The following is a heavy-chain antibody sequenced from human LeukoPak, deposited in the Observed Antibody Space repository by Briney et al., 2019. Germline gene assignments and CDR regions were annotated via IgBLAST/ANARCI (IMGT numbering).Heavy chain of an antibody. J-gene: IGHJ4*02. D-gene: IGHD3-22*01. Sequence: GGSLRLSCEASGFTFNSYEMNWVRQAPGKGLEWVSYIGSSGSAIYYADSVKGRFTISRDNAKNSLYLQMNSLRAEDTAVYYCARPYYYDSSGYSDDYWGQGTLVTVSS. CDR2: IGSSGSAI. CDR1: GFTFNSYE. CDR3: ARPYYYDSSGYSDDY. V-gene: IGHV3-48*03.